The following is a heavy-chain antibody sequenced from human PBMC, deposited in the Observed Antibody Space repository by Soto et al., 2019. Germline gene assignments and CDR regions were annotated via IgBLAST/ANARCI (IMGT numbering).Heavy chain of an antibody. V-gene: IGHV3-48*02. J-gene: IGHJ3*02. CDR1: GFTFSSYS. CDR3: ARXRRDYGDYVDAFDI. CDR2: ISSSSSTI. D-gene: IGHD4-17*01. Sequence: GGSLRLSCAASGFTFSSYSMNWVRQAPGKGLEWVSYISSSSSTIYYADSVKGRFTISRGNAKNSLYLQMNSLRDEDTAVYYCARXRRDYGDYVDAFDIWGQETMVTVSS.